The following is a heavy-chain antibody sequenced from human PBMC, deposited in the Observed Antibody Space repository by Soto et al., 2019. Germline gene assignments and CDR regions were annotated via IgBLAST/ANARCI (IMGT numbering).Heavy chain of an antibody. Sequence: SVKVSCKSSGGTFSSNAIPWVRQAPGQGLEWMGGIIPIFGTTKYAQKFQDRVTITADESTSTAYLELNNLRSEDTAVYYCAMIEYSSGSDYWGQGTLVTVSS. V-gene: IGHV1-69*13. CDR2: IIPIFGTT. D-gene: IGHD6-19*01. CDR1: GGTFSSNA. CDR3: AMIEYSSGSDY. J-gene: IGHJ4*02.